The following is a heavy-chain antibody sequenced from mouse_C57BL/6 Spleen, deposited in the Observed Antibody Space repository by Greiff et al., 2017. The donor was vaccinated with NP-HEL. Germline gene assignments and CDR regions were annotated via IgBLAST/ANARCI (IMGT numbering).Heavy chain of an antibody. V-gene: IGHV5-4*01. D-gene: IGHD1-1*01. CDR1: GFTFSSYA. CDR3: ARDYYGSSDWFAY. CDR2: ISDGGSYT. Sequence: EVQGVESGGGLVKPGGSLKLSCAASGFTFSSYAMSWVRQTPEKRLEWVATISDGGSYTYYPDNVKGRFTISRDNAKNNLYLQMSHLKSEDTAMYYCARDYYGSSDWFAYWGQGTLVTVSA. J-gene: IGHJ3*01.